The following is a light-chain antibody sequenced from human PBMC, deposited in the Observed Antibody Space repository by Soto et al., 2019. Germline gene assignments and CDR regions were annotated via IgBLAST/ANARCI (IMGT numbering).Light chain of an antibody. CDR1: SSDVGGYNH. V-gene: IGLV2-14*01. J-gene: IGLJ1*01. CDR3: SSYTTSSTFV. CDR2: GVS. Sequence: QSVLTQPASATGSDGQSITISCTGTSSDVGGYNHVSWYQQHPGKAPKLMIYGVSNRPSGVSTRFSGSKSGNTASLTISGLQAEDEADYYCSSYTTSSTFVFGTGTKVTVL.